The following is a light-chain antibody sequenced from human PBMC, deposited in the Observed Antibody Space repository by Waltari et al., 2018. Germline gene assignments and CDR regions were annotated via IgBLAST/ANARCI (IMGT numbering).Light chain of an antibody. Sequence: DILMTQSPDSPAVSLGDRATINCKSSQSVLYSSNNKNYLAWYQQKPGQPPKLLIYWASTRESGVPDRFSGSGSGTDFTLTISSLQAEDVAVYYCQQYYSTPPTFGQGTKVEIK. CDR3: QQYYSTPPT. J-gene: IGKJ1*01. V-gene: IGKV4-1*01. CDR1: QSVLYSSNNKNY. CDR2: WAS.